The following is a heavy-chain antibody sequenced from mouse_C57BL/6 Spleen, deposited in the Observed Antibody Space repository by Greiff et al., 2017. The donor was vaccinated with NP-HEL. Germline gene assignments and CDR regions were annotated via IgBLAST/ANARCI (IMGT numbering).Heavy chain of an antibody. V-gene: IGHV1-59*01. CDR3: ARTEGIYYGYFDY. D-gene: IGHD2-1*01. J-gene: IGHJ2*01. CDR1: GYTFTSYW. Sequence: QVQLQQPGAELVRPGTSVKLSCKASGYTFTSYWMHWVKQRPGQGLEWIGVIDPSDSYTNYNQKFKGKATLTVDTSSSTAYMQLSSLTSEDSAVYYCARTEGIYYGYFDYWGQGTTLTVSS. CDR2: IDPSDSYT.